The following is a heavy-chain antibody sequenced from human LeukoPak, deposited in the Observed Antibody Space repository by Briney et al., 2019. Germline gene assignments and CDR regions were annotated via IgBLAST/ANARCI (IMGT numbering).Heavy chain of an antibody. D-gene: IGHD6-13*01. Sequence: ASVKVSCKASGYTFTSYDINWVRQATGQGLEWMGWMNPNSGNTDYAQKFQGRVTITRNTSISTAYMELSSLRSEDTAVYYCARGQAIAAAAFDYWGQGTLVTVSS. CDR1: GYTFTSYD. CDR2: MNPNSGNT. CDR3: ARGQAIAAAAFDY. V-gene: IGHV1-8*01. J-gene: IGHJ4*02.